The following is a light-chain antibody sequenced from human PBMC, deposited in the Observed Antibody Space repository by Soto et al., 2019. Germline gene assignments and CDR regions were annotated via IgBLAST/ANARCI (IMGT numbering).Light chain of an antibody. CDR3: QQFGTSSLVT. CDR2: GVS. V-gene: IGKV3-20*01. CDR1: QSVNTKY. Sequence: EIVLTQSPGTLSLSPGARAPLSCRARQSVNTKYLAWSQQKPGQAPRLLISGVSSRATGIPDRFSGSGSGTDFILTISRVEPEDFAVYYCQQFGTSSLVTFGPGTKVDI. J-gene: IGKJ3*01.